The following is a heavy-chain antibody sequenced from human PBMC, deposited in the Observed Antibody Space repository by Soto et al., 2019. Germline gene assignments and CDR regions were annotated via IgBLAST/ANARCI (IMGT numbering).Heavy chain of an antibody. J-gene: IGHJ3*02. CDR2: IWNDGSNK. CDR3: ARYCSSTSCFDAFDI. Sequence: QVQLVESGGGVVQPGRSLRLSCAASGFTFSSYGMHWVRQAPGKGLEWVAVIWNDGSNKYYADFVKGRFTISRDNSKKTLYLQMNSLRAEDTAVYYCARYCSSTSCFDAFDIWGQGTMVTVSA. V-gene: IGHV3-33*01. CDR1: GFTFSSYG. D-gene: IGHD2-2*01.